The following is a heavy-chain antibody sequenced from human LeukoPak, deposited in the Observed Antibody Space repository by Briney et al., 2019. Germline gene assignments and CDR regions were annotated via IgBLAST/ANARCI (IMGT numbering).Heavy chain of an antibody. CDR2: IYYSGST. V-gene: IGHV4-59*01. Sequence: PSETLSLTCTVSGGSISSYYWSWIRQPPGKGLEWIGYIYYSGSTNYNPSLKSRVTISVDTSKNQFSLKLSSVTAADTAVYYCARGYCTNGVCYNFDYWGQRTLVTVSS. D-gene: IGHD2-8*01. CDR3: ARGYCTNGVCYNFDY. J-gene: IGHJ4*02. CDR1: GGSISSYY.